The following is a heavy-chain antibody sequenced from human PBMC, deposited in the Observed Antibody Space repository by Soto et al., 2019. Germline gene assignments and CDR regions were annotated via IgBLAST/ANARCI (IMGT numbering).Heavy chain of an antibody. J-gene: IGHJ6*02. CDR3: ARDSVALYYYYYGMDV. CDR2: IDWDDDK. V-gene: IGHV2-70*11. D-gene: IGHD2-21*01. CDR1: GFSLSTSGMC. Sequence: SGPTLVNPAQTLTLTCTFSGFSLSTSGMCVSWIRQPPGKALEWLARIDWDDDKYYSTSLKTRLTISKDTSKNQVVLTMTNMDPVDTATYYCARDSVALYYYYYGMDVWGQGTTVTVSS.